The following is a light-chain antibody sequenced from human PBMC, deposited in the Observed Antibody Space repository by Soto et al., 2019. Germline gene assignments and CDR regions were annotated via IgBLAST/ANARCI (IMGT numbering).Light chain of an antibody. V-gene: IGLV7-46*01. J-gene: IGLJ3*02. Sequence: QAVVTQEPSLTVSPGGTVTLTCGSSTGAVTSGHYPYWFQQKPGQAPRTLIYDINNKHSWTPARFSGSLLGGKAALTLSGAQPEDEADYFCLLSYSPARLWVFGGGTKLTVL. CDR1: TGAVTSGHY. CDR3: LLSYSPARLWV. CDR2: DIN.